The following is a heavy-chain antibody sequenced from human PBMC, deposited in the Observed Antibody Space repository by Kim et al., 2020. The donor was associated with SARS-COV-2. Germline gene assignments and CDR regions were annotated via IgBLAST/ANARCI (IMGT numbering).Heavy chain of an antibody. CDR2: ISYDGSNK. Sequence: GGSLRLSCAASGFTFSSYGMHWVRQAPGKGLEWVAVISYDGSNKYYADSVKGRFTISRDNSKNTLYLQMNSLRAEDTAVYYCAKDQADYDSSGYYYGGHYFDYWGRDNLHTVSP. CDR1: GFTFSSYG. V-gene: IGHV3-30*18. D-gene: IGHD3-22*01. J-gene: IGHJ4*02. CDR3: AKDQADYDSSGYYYGGHYFDY.